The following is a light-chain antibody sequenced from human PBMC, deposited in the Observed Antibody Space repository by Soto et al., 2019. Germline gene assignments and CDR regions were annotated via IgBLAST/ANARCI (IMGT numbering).Light chain of an antibody. CDR1: QRVSSY. CDR2: DAS. J-gene: IGKJ4*01. CDR3: QQRSNWPT. V-gene: IGKV3-11*01. Sequence: EIVLTQSPATLSLSPGERATLSCRASQRVSSYLAWYQQKPGQAPRLLIYDASNRATGIPARFSGSGSGTDFPLTISSLEPEDFAVYYCQQRSNWPTFGGGTKVEIK.